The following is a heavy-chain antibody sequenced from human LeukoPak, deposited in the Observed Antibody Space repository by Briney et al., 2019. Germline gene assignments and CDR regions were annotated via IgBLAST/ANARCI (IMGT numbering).Heavy chain of an antibody. CDR3: ARDSPFWSGSHRDYGMDV. D-gene: IGHD3-3*01. CDR2: IIPIFGTA. J-gene: IGHJ6*02. CDR1: GGTFSSYA. V-gene: IGHV1-69*13. Sequence: SVKVSCTASGGTFSSYAISWVRQAPGQGLEWMGGIIPIFGTANYAQKFQGRVTITADESTSTAYMELSSLRSDDTAVYYCARDSPFWSGSHRDYGMDVWGQGTTVTVSS.